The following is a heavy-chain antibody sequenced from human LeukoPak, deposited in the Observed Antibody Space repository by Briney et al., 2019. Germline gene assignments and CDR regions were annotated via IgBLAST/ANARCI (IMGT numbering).Heavy chain of an antibody. CDR2: IYSGGST. CDR3: ARNIAVAGIAEYFQH. D-gene: IGHD6-19*01. CDR1: WFTVSSNY. J-gene: IGHJ1*01. Sequence: GGSLRLSGSASWFTVSSNYMIWLPQAPGQALEWVSVIYSGGSTYYADSVKGRFTISRDNSKNTLYLQMNSLRAEDTAVYYCARNIAVAGIAEYFQHWGQGTLVTVSS. V-gene: IGHV3-53*01.